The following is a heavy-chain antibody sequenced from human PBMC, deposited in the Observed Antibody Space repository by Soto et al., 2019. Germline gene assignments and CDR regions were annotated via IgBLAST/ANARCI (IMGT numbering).Heavy chain of an antibody. CDR2: ISWNSGSI. J-gene: IGHJ5*02. V-gene: IGHV3-9*01. CDR1: GFTFDDYG. D-gene: IGHD1-1*01. Sequence: EVQLVESGGGLVQPGRSVRLSCAASGFTFDDYGMHWVRQAPGKGLEWVSGISWNSGSIGYADSVKGRFIISRDNAKNSLYLQMNNLRPEDTAFYFCAKVSTTHTFGPLDPWDQGTLVTVSS. CDR3: AKVSTTHTFGPLDP.